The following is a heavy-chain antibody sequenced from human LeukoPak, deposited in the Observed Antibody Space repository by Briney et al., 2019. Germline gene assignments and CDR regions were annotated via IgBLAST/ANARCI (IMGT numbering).Heavy chain of an antibody. J-gene: IGHJ4*02. CDR2: ICPDGPVT. V-gene: IGHV3-74*01. Sequence: GGSLRLSCAASGFTLSIYCMHWFRQAPGKGPMWVSRICPDGPVTNYADSVKARFSISRDNARNTVYLQMNSLRAEDTAIYYCVRDFRSADYWGQGTLVTVSS. CDR1: GFTLSIYC. CDR3: VRDFRSADY.